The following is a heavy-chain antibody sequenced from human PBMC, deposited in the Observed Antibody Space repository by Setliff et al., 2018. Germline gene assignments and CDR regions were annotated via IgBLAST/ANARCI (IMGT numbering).Heavy chain of an antibody. V-gene: IGHV1-2*04. CDR2: INPDSGGT. J-gene: IGHJ5*02. CDR3: ARGSGTTSWFDP. D-gene: IGHD1-7*01. Sequence: ASVKVSCKASGYTFTDYYIHWVRQAPGQGLEWMGRINPDSGGTNYAQKFQGWVTMTRDTSISTAYMELSRLRSDDTAVYYCARGSGTTSWFDPWGQGTLVTVSS. CDR1: GYTFTDYY.